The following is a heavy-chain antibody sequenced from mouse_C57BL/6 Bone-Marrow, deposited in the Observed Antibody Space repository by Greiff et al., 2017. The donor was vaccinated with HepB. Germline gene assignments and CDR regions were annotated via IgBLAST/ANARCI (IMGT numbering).Heavy chain of an antibody. CDR2: IDPEDGDT. J-gene: IGHJ3*01. CDR3: TRLWACDYEGFAY. CDR1: GFNFKDYY. D-gene: IGHD2-4*01. Sequence: EVQLQQPGAELVRPGASVKLSCTASGFNFKDYYMHWVKQRPEQGLEWIGRIDPEDGDTEYAPKFQGKATMTADTSSNTAYLQLSSLTSEDTAVYYCTRLWACDYEGFAYWGQGTLVTVSA. V-gene: IGHV14-1*01.